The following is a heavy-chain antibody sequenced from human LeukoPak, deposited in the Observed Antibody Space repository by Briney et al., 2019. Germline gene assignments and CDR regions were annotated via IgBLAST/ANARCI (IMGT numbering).Heavy chain of an antibody. D-gene: IGHD5-18*01. V-gene: IGHV1-69*13. J-gene: IGHJ6*04. Sequence: GASVKVSCKASRGTFSSYAISWVRQAPGQGLEWMGGIIPIFGTANYAQKFQGRVTITADESTSTAYMELSSLRSEDTAVYYCAKWGDTAMAPGYYGMDVWGKGTTVTVSS. CDR2: IIPIFGTA. CDR1: RGTFSSYA. CDR3: AKWGDTAMAPGYYGMDV.